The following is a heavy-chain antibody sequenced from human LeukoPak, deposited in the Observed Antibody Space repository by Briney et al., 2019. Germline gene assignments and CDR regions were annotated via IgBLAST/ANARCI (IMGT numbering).Heavy chain of an antibody. CDR3: ARDPFGSGWYYFDY. V-gene: IGHV4-39*07. D-gene: IGHD6-19*01. Sequence: PGGSLRLSCAASGFTFSSYSMNWVRQSPGKGLEWIGSIYFSGSTSYNPSLKSRVTISVDTSENQFSLKLSSMTAADTAVYYCARDPFGSGWYYFDYWGQGTLVTVSS. J-gene: IGHJ4*02. CDR2: IYFSGST. CDR1: GFTFSSYS.